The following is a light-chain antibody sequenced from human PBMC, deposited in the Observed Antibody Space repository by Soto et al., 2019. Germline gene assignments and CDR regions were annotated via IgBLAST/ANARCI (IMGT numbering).Light chain of an antibody. Sequence: DIQMTQSPSSLSASVGDRVNITCRASQSISSYLNWYQQKPGKAPKLLIYAASSLQSGVPSRFSGSGSGTDFTLTISSLQPEDFATYYCHQSHSTPVYTFGQGTKLEIK. CDR3: HQSHSTPVYT. CDR2: AAS. J-gene: IGKJ2*01. CDR1: QSISSY. V-gene: IGKV1-39*01.